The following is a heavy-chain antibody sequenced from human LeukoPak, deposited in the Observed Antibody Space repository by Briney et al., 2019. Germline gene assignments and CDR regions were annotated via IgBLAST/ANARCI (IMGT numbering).Heavy chain of an antibody. V-gene: IGHV4-39*01. CDR1: GGSISSTTYY. J-gene: IGHJ6*03. CDR3: ARYVYYYDSSGYYYYYMDV. Sequence: SETLSLTCSVSGGSISSTTYYWGWIRQPPGKGLEWIGSLYYSGSTYYNPSLKSRVTISVDTSKNQFSLKLSSVTAADTAVYYCARYVYYYDSSGYYYYYMDVWGKGTTVTVSS. D-gene: IGHD3-22*01. CDR2: LYYSGST.